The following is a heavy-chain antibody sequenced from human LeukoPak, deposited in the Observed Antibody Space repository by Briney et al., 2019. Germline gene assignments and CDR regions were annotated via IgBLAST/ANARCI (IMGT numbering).Heavy chain of an antibody. Sequence: ASVKASCKASGYTFTGYYMHWVRQAPGQGLEWMGWINPNSGGTNYAQKFQGWVTMTRDTSISTAYMELSRLRSDDTAVYYCARDGSGYSSGWLYDYWGQGTLVTVSS. D-gene: IGHD6-19*01. J-gene: IGHJ4*02. CDR1: GYTFTGYY. CDR3: ARDGSGYSSGWLYDY. V-gene: IGHV1-2*04. CDR2: INPNSGGT.